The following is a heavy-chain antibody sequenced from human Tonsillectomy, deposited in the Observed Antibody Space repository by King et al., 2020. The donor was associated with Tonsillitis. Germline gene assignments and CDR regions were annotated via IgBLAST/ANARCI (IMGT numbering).Heavy chain of an antibody. D-gene: IGHD4-17*01. Sequence: VPLVSSGGGVVQPGGSLSLSCAASGFTFSTYGLHWVRQAPGKGLEWVAFIQYDGSNKYYADSVKGRFTLSRDNSKNTLSLQMNTLRAEDTAVYYCAKERDDREGDERDEDYAYYGLDVGGQGTTGTV. CDR2: IQYDGSNK. CDR1: GFTFSTYG. CDR3: AKERDDREGDERDEDYAYYGLDV. V-gene: IGHV3-30*02. J-gene: IGHJ6*02.